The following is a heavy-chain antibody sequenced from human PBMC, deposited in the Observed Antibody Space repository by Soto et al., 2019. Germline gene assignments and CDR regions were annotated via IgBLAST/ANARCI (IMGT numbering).Heavy chain of an antibody. D-gene: IGHD5-18*01. CDR1: GGTFSSYA. J-gene: IGHJ6*02. CDR3: ARRGYSYGTGYYYGMDV. CDR2: ITPIFGTA. Sequence: QVQLVQSGAEVKKPGSSVTVSCKASGGTFSSYAISWVRQAPGQGLEWMGGITPIFGTANYAQKFQGRVTITADESTSTAYMELSSLRSEDTDVYYCARRGYSYGTGYYYGMDVWGQGTTVTVSS. V-gene: IGHV1-69*01.